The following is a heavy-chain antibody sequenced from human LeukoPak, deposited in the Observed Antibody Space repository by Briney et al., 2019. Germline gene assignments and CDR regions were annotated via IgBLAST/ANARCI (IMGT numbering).Heavy chain of an antibody. Sequence: SETLSLTCTVSGGSISSYYWSWIRQPPGKGLEWIGYIYYSGSTNYNPSLKSRVTISVDTSKNQFSLKLSSVTAADTAVYYCARQAANVDIVATTSNRFDPWGQGTLVTVSS. CDR3: ARQAANVDIVATTSNRFDP. CDR2: IYYSGST. CDR1: GGSISSYY. V-gene: IGHV4-59*08. D-gene: IGHD5-12*01. J-gene: IGHJ5*02.